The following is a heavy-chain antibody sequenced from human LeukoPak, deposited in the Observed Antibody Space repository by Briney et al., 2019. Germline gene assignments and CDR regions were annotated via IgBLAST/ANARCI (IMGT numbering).Heavy chain of an antibody. Sequence: ASVKVSCKASGYTFTRYDINWVRQATGQRLEWMGWMKLNIGNIGYAQKFQGRVTMTRNTSMSTAYMELSSLRSEDTAVYYCARGLGYIGSSWAFNWFAPWGQGTLVPVSS. D-gene: IGHD6-13*01. CDR3: ARGLGYIGSSWAFNWFAP. CDR2: MKLNIGNI. CDR1: GYTFTRYD. V-gene: IGHV1-8*01. J-gene: IGHJ5*02.